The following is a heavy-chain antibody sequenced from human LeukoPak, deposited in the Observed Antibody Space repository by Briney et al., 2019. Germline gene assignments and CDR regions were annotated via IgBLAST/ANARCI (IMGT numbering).Heavy chain of an antibody. J-gene: IGHJ5*02. CDR1: GFTFSDYY. V-gene: IGHV3-11*04. CDR2: ISSSGSTI. Sequence: PGGSLRLSCAASGFTFSDYYMSWIRQAPGKGLEWVSYISSSGSTIYYADSVKGRFTISRDNAKNSLCLQMNSLRAEDTAVYYCARVCTYDFWSGYSLNWFDPWGQGTLVTVSS. D-gene: IGHD3-3*01. CDR3: ARVCTYDFWSGYSLNWFDP.